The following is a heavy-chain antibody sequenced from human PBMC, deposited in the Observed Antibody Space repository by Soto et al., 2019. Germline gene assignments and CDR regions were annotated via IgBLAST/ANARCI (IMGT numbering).Heavy chain of an antibody. D-gene: IGHD1-26*01. V-gene: IGHV3-23*01. CDR2: IHGSGETT. J-gene: IGHJ3*01. Sequence: EEQLLESGGGLVQPRGSLRLSCAASGFTFSTYPMTWVRQAPGKGLEWVSSIHGSGETTYYADSVKGRFTISRDNSKNTLYLEMDSLRANDTAVYFCARRSSGSYYAAFDVWGQGTVVTVSS. CDR1: GFTFSTYP. CDR3: ARRSSGSYYAAFDV.